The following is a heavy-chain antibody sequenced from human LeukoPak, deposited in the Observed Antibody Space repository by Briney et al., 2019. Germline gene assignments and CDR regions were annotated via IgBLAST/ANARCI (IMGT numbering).Heavy chain of an antibody. CDR2: IYSGGST. V-gene: IGHV3-53*01. CDR1: GFTVSSNY. J-gene: IGHJ3*02. CDR3: ARGEESYGDAFDI. D-gene: IGHD1-26*01. Sequence: PGGSLRLSCAASGFTVSSNYMSWVRQAPGKGLEWVSVIYSGGSTYYADSVKGRFTISRDNSKNTLYLQMNSLRAEDTAVYYCARGEESYGDAFDIWGQGTMVTVSS.